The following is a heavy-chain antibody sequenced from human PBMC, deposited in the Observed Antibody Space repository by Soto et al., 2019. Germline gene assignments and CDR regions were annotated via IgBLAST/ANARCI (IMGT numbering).Heavy chain of an antibody. J-gene: IGHJ6*03. D-gene: IGHD2-2*01. CDR2: IYSGGST. Sequence: EVQLVESGGGLVQPGGSLRLSCAASGFTVSSNYMSWVRQAPGKGLEWVSVIYSGGSTYYADSVKGRFTISRHNSKNTLDLQMHSLRAEDTAVYYCARVGRDIVVVPAAPYYYYYYMDVWGKGTTVNVSS. V-gene: IGHV3-53*04. CDR3: ARVGRDIVVVPAAPYYYYYYMDV. CDR1: GFTVSSNY.